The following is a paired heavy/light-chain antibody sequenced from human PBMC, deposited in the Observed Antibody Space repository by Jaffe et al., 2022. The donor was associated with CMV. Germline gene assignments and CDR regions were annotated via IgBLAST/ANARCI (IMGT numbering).Heavy chain of an antibody. CDR2: IYYSGST. Sequence: QVQLQESGPGLVKPSETLSLTCTVSGGSISSSYWSWIRQPPGKGLEWIGYIYYSGSTNYNPSLKSRVTISVDTSKNQFSLKLTSVTAADTAVYYCARHEGYYGSHFDYWGQGTLVTVSS. D-gene: IGHD3-10*01. CDR1: GGSISSSY. CDR3: ARHEGYYGSHFDY. J-gene: IGHJ4*02. V-gene: IGHV4-59*08.
Light chain of an antibody. V-gene: IGKV1-39*01. CDR2: AAS. Sequence: DIQMTQSPSSLSASVGDRVTVTCRASQSISSYLNWYQQKPGKAPKLLIYAASSLQSGVPSRFSGSGSGRDFTLTISGLQPEDFGTFYCQHSYSTPAFGQGTKLEIK. J-gene: IGKJ2*01. CDR1: QSISSY. CDR3: QHSYSTPA.